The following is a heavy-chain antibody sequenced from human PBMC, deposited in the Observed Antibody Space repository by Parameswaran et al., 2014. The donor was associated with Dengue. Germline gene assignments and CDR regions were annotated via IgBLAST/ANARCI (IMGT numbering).Heavy chain of an antibody. CDR1: GGSISSSSYY. CDR2: IYYSGST. V-gene: IGHV4-39*01. D-gene: IGHD1-7*01. J-gene: IGHJ4*02. Sequence: SETLSLTCTVSGGSISSSSYYWGWIRQPPGKGLEWIGSIYYSGSTYYNPSLKSRVTISVDTSKNQFSLKLSSVTAADTAVYYCARYSTTGTTRFDYWGQGTLVTVSS. CDR3: ARYSTTGTTRFDY.